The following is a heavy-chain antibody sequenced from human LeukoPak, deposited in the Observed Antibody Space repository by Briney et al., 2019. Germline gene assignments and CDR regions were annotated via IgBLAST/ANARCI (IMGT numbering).Heavy chain of an antibody. CDR1: GYTFTSCY. D-gene: IGHD6-6*01. J-gene: IGHJ2*01. CDR2: INPSGGST. Sequence: ASVKVSCKASGYTFTSCYMHWVRQAPGQGLEWMGIINPSGGSTSYAQKFQGRVTMTRDTSTSTVYMELSSLRSEDTAVYYCARDENGPLSIAARPGLGWYFDLWGRGTLVTVSS. CDR3: ARDENGPLSIAARPGLGWYFDL. V-gene: IGHV1-46*01.